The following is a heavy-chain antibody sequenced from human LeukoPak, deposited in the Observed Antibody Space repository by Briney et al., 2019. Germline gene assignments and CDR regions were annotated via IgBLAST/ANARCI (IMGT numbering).Heavy chain of an antibody. J-gene: IGHJ5*02. CDR2: ISSSSDYT. CDR1: GFTFSDYY. V-gene: IGHV3-11*06. D-gene: IGHD6-13*01. Sequence: GGSLRLSCVPSGFTFSDYYMSWIRQAPGQGLEWVSYISSSSDYTNYADSVRGRFTISRDNAKNSLYLQMNSLRAEDTAVYYCARPPYSSSWDPGWFDPWGQGTLITVSS. CDR3: ARPPYSSSWDPGWFDP.